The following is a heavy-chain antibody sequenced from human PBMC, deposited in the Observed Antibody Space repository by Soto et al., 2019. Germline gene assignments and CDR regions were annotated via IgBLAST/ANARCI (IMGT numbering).Heavy chain of an antibody. CDR2: INHSGST. V-gene: IGHV4-34*01. CDR1: GGSFSGYY. CDR3: ARAGFSYGHLLF. J-gene: IGHJ4*02. D-gene: IGHD3-10*01. Sequence: PSETLSLTCALYGGSFSGYYWSWIRQPPGKGLEWIGEINHSGSTNYNPSLKSRVTISVDTSKNQFSLKLSSVTAADTAVYYCARAGFSYGHLLFWGQGIRVTVSS.